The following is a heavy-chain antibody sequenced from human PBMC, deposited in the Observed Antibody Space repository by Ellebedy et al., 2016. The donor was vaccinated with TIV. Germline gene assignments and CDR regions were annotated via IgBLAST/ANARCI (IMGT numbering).Heavy chain of an antibody. D-gene: IGHD2-8*01. CDR2: IYHSGST. CDR3: VRAPNPPHYYYGMDV. Sequence: SQTLSLTCGVSGGSISSTGLSWRWVRQPPGKGLEWIGYIYHSGSTYYNPSLRSPVTIAVDRSKNQFFLNLTAVTAADTAVYYCVRAPNPPHYYYGMDVWGQGTTVTVSS. V-gene: IGHV4-30-2*01. J-gene: IGHJ6*02. CDR1: GGSISSTGLS.